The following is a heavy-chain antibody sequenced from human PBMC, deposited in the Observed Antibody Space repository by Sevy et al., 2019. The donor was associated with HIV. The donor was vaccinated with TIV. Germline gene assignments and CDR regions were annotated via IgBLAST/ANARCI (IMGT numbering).Heavy chain of an antibody. CDR2: ISTSTSTTTI. Sequence: GGSLRLSCAASGFTFNDYNLSWIRQAPGKGLEWVSYISTSTSTTTIYDAGSGKGRFTISRDNAKNSIYLQMNSLRVDDTAVYYCARAAGWFDAWGQGTLVTVSS. CDR1: GFTFNDYN. J-gene: IGHJ5*02. V-gene: IGHV3-11*01. CDR3: ARAAGWFDA.